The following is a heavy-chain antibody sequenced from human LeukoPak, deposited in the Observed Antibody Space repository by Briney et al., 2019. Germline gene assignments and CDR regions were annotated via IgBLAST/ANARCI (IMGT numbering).Heavy chain of an antibody. J-gene: IGHJ3*02. Sequence: PGGSLRLSCAASGFTFSSYGMHWVRQAPGKGLEWVAVMSYDGSNKYYADSVKGRFTISRDNSKNTLYLQMNSLKAEDTAVYHCAKDTTSGSYYMLRVSAFDIWGHGTMVTVSS. V-gene: IGHV3-30*18. CDR3: AKDTTSGSYYMLRVSAFDI. CDR2: MSYDGSNK. D-gene: IGHD1-26*01. CDR1: GFTFSSYG.